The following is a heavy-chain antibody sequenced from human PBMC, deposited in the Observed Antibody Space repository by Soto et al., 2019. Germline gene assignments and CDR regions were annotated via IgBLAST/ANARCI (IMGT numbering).Heavy chain of an antibody. J-gene: IGHJ4*02. CDR1: GYSISSGYY. V-gene: IGHV4-38-2*01. CDR3: ARGWYYFDF. Sequence: SETLSLTCAVSGYSISSGYYWGWIRQPPGTGLEWIGSIYHSGSTYYNPSLKSRVTISVDTSKNQFSLELSSVTAADTAVYYCARGWYYFDFWCRGTLVTVSS. CDR2: IYHSGST. D-gene: IGHD2-15*01.